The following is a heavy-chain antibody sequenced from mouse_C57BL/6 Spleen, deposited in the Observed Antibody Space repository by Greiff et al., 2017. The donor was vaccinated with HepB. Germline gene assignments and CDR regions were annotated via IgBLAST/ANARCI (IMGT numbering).Heavy chain of an antibody. V-gene: IGHV1-76*01. CDR2: IYPGSGNT. D-gene: IGHD1-3*01. CDR3: ARSGGGPWYFDV. Sequence: VQLQQSGAELVRPGASVKLSCKASGYTFTDYYINWVKQRPGQGLEWIARIYPGSGNTYYNEKFKGKATLTAEKSSSTAYMQLSSLTSEDSAVYFCARSGGGPWYFDVWGTGTTVTVSS. J-gene: IGHJ1*03. CDR1: GYTFTDYY.